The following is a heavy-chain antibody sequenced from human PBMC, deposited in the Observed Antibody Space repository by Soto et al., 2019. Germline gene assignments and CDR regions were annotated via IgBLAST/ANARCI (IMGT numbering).Heavy chain of an antibody. CDR1: GGSISSYY. V-gene: IGHV4-59*08. D-gene: IGHD3-10*01. Sequence: PSETLSLTCTVSGGSISSYYWSWIRQPPGKGLEWIGYIYYSGSTNYNPSLKSRVTISVDTSKNQFSLKLSSVTAADTAVYYCARRMDYYGSGSYYNFPPYYYMDVWGKGTTVTVSS. CDR3: ARRMDYYGSGSYYNFPPYYYMDV. CDR2: IYYSGST. J-gene: IGHJ6*03.